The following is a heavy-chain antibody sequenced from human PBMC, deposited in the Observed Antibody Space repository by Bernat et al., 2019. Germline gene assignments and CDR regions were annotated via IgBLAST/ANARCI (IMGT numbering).Heavy chain of an antibody. CDR3: ARGAYYDILNGYSNYFDY. Sequence: QLHQCSAVMLKPRSSVYVCCKASGGTFSSYAISWVRQAPGQGLEWMGGIIPIFGTANYAQKFQGRVTITADESTSTAYMELSSLRSEDTAVYYCARGAYYDILNGYSNYFDYWGQGTLVTV. CDR2: IIPIFGTA. J-gene: IGHJ4*02. V-gene: IGHV1-69*01. D-gene: IGHD3-9*01. CDR1: GGTFSSYA.